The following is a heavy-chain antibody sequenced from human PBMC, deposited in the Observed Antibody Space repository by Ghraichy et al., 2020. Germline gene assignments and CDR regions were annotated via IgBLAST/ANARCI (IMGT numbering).Heavy chain of an antibody. Sequence: SVKVSCKASGFTFTSSAVQWVRQARGQRLEWIGWIVVGSGNTNYAQKFQERVTITRDMSTSTAYMELSSLRSEDTAVYYCAADLDYGDGDGGMDVWGQGTTVTVSS. J-gene: IGHJ6*02. V-gene: IGHV1-58*01. CDR1: GFTFTSSA. CDR3: AADLDYGDGDGGMDV. CDR2: IVVGSGNT. D-gene: IGHD4-17*01.